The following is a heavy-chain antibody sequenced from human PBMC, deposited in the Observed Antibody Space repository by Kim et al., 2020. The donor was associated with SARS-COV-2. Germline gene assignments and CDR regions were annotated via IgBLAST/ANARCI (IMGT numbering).Heavy chain of an antibody. CDR1: GFTFSDYY. CDR2: ISSSGSLK. J-gene: IGHJ5*02. V-gene: IGHV3-11*01. CDR3: ARGDPSSPLSMA. Sequence: GGSLRLSCAASGFTFSDYYMSWIRQAPGKGLEWVSYISSSGSLKYYADSVRGRFTISRDNAENSLYLQVNSLRAEDTAVYYCARGDPSSPLSMAWGQGTLVTVSS. D-gene: IGHD6-13*01.